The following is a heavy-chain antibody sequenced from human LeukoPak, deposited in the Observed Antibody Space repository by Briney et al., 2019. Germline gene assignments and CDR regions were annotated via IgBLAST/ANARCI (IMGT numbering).Heavy chain of an antibody. Sequence: GASVKVSCKAFGYTLTSYYMHWVRQAPGQGLEWMGIINPSGGSTSYAQKFQGRVAMTRDTSTSTVYMELSSLRSEDTAVYYCARDLAPSIAARFYYGMDVWGQGTTVTVSS. CDR2: INPSGGST. D-gene: IGHD6-6*01. J-gene: IGHJ6*02. CDR1: GYTLTSYY. CDR3: ARDLAPSIAARFYYGMDV. V-gene: IGHV1-46*01.